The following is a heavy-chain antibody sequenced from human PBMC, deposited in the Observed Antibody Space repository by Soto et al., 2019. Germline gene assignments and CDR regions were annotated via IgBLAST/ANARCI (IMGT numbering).Heavy chain of an antibody. Sequence: EVQLVESGGGSVQPGRSLRLSCVASGFTFESYAMHWVRQVPGKGLEWVSGISWNSGSIGYEDSVEGRFTFSRDNARKSLYLEMNSLRVEDTAFYYCVKDIHEQWLVSHFEYWGQGALVTVSS. D-gene: IGHD6-19*01. CDR1: GFTFESYA. V-gene: IGHV3-9*01. CDR3: VKDIHEQWLVSHFEY. J-gene: IGHJ4*02. CDR2: ISWNSGSI.